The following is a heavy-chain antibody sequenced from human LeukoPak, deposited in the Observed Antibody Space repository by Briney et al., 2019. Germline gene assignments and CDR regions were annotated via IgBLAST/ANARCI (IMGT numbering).Heavy chain of an antibody. V-gene: IGHV1-69*04. CDR3: ARGHFYASSGYYY. J-gene: IGHJ4*02. CDR2: IIPILGIA. D-gene: IGHD3-22*01. Sequence: ASVKVSCKASGVTFSSYAISWVRQAPRQGREWMGRIIPILGIANYTQKFQGRVAITADKSTTTAYMKLNSLRSEDTAVYYCARGHFYASSGYYYCGQGTLVTVSS. CDR1: GVTFSSYA.